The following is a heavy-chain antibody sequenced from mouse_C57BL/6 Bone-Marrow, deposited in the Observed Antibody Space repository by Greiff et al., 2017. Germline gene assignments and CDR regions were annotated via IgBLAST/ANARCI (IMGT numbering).Heavy chain of an antibody. CDR2: INPSSGYT. J-gene: IGHJ3*01. CDR3: ASGGGFAY. Sequence: VQLVESGAELARPGASVKLSCKASGYTFTSYTMHWVNQRPGQGLEWIGYINPSSGYTKYNQKFKDKATLTADKSSSTAYMQLSSLTSEDSAVYYCASGGGFAYWGQGTLVTVSA. CDR1: GYTFTSYT. V-gene: IGHV1-4*01.